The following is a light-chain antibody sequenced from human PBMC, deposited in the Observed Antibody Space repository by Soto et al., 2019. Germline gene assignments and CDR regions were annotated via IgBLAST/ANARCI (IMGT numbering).Light chain of an antibody. V-gene: IGLV2-14*01. J-gene: IGLJ1*01. CDR3: SSYRSSSTYV. Sequence: QSALTQPASVSGSPGQSITISCTGTSSDVGGYNYVSWYQQHPGKATKLMIYKVSNRPSGVSNRFSGSKSGNTASLSISGLQAEDEAEYYCSSYRSSSTYVFGTGTKLTVL. CDR2: KVS. CDR1: SSDVGGYNY.